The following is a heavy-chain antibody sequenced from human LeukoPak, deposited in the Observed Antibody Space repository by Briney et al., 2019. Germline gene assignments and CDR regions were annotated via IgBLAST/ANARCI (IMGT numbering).Heavy chain of an antibody. D-gene: IGHD3-16*01. CDR2: INHSGST. J-gene: IGHJ5*02. Sequence: SETLSLTCAVYGGSFSGYYWSWIRQPPGKGLEWIGEINHSGSTNYNPSLKSRVTISVDTSKNQFSLKLSSVTAADTAVYYCARVGVNYDYVWGSYPNWFDPWGQGTLVTVSS. V-gene: IGHV4-34*01. CDR1: GGSFSGYY. CDR3: ARVGVNYDYVWGSYPNWFDP.